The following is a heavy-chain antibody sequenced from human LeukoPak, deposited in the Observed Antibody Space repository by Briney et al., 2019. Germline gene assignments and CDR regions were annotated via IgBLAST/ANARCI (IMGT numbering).Heavy chain of an antibody. D-gene: IGHD6-19*01. Sequence: GASVKVSCKASGGTFSSYAISWVRQAPGQGLEWMGGIIPIFGTANYAQKFQGRVTITADESTSTAYMELSSLRSDDTAVYYCARARGIAVAGTTGDYWGQGTLVTVSS. CDR3: ARARGIAVAGTTGDY. J-gene: IGHJ4*02. CDR2: IIPIFGTA. V-gene: IGHV1-69*01. CDR1: GGTFSSYA.